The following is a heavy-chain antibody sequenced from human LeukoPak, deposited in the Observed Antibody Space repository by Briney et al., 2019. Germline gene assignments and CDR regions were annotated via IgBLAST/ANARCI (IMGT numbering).Heavy chain of an antibody. J-gene: IGHJ4*02. Sequence: SVKVSCKASGGTFSSYAISWVRQAPGQGREWMGGIIPIFGTANYAQKFQGRVTITTDESTSTAYMELSSLRSEDTAVYYCASTGRIVVVGRGGYYFDYWGQGTLVTVSS. CDR1: GGTFSSYA. D-gene: IGHD2-21*01. CDR2: IIPIFGTA. V-gene: IGHV1-69*05. CDR3: ASTGRIVVVGRGGYYFDY.